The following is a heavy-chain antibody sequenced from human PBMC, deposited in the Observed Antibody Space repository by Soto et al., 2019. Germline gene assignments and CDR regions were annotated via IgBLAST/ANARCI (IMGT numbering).Heavy chain of an antibody. CDR1: GFTFSSYS. D-gene: IGHD6-19*01. V-gene: IGHV3-23*01. Sequence: GGSLRLSCAASGFTFSSYSMNWVRQAPGKGLEWVSVISGSGGSTYYADSVKGRFTISRDNSKNTLYLQMNSLRGEDTAVYYCASRSSGWYLDYWGQGTLVTVSS. J-gene: IGHJ4*02. CDR3: ASRSSGWYLDY. CDR2: ISGSGGST.